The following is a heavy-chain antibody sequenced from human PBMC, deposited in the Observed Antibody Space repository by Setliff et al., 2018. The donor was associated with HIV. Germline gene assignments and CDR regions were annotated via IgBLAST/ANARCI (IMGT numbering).Heavy chain of an antibody. V-gene: IGHV1-69*13. CDR1: GVTFSNCS. J-gene: IGHJ4*02. CDR2: IIPMYGPA. D-gene: IGHD3-22*01. Sequence: GASVKVSCKASGVTFSNCSISWVRQAPGQGLEWMGGIIPMYGPAHYAQKFQGRVTITADESTSTAYMELSSLRSEDTAVYYCARDRLTYYFDYWGQGILVTVSS. CDR3: ARDRLTYYFDY.